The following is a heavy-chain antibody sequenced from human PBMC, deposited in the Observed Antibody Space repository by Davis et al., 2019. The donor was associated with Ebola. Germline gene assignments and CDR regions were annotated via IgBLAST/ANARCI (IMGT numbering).Heavy chain of an antibody. V-gene: IGHV1-18*01. J-gene: IGHJ4*02. CDR2: ISAYNGNT. CDR3: AREHYYYDSSGYHNYLDY. Sequence: ASVKVSCKASGYTFTSYGISWVRQAPGQGLEWMGWISAYNGNTNYAQKLQGRVTMTTDTSTSTAYMELRSLRSDDTAVYYCAREHYYYDSSGYHNYLDYWGQGTLVTVSS. D-gene: IGHD3-22*01. CDR1: GYTFTSYG.